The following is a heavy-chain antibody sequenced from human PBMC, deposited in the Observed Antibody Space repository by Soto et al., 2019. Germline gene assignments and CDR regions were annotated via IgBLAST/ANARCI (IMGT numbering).Heavy chain of an antibody. CDR3: ARDSNEMGFDY. V-gene: IGHV4-31*03. CDR1: GGSISSGGYY. D-gene: IGHD2-8*01. CDR2: IYYSGST. Sequence: SETLSLTCTISGGSISSGGYYWSWIRQHPGKGLEWIGYIYYSGSTYYNPSLKSRVTISVDTSKNQFSLKLSSVTAADTAVYYCARDSNEMGFDYWGQGTLVTVSS. J-gene: IGHJ4*02.